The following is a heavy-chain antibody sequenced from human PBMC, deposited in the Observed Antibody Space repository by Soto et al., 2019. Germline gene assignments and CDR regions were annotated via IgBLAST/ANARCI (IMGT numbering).Heavy chain of an antibody. CDR2: IKQSGSDR. CDR3: ASVKSWAVSP. CDR1: GFTFSSYW. Sequence: EVQLVESGGGWVQPGGSLGLSCAASGFTFSSYWMSWVRLAPGKGLEWVAHIKQSGSDRYYVDSVRGRFTISRDNAKNSLYLQMNSLRVEDTAMYYCASVKSWAVSPWGQGTLVTVSS. J-gene: IGHJ5*02. D-gene: IGHD3-10*01. V-gene: IGHV3-7*01.